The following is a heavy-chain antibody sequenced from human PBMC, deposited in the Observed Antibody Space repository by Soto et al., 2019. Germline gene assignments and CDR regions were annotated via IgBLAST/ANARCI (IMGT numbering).Heavy chain of an antibody. CDR2: IYYTGSS. V-gene: IGHV4-59*01. D-gene: IGHD6-19*01. Sequence: SETLSLTCIVSGGSISSYYWSWIRQPPGKGLEWIGYIYYTGSSSYNPSLKSRVTISVDTSKNQFSLKLTSVNAADTAVYYCARDMYTSGVPHAFDIWGQGTM. J-gene: IGHJ3*02. CDR1: GGSISSYY. CDR3: ARDMYTSGVPHAFDI.